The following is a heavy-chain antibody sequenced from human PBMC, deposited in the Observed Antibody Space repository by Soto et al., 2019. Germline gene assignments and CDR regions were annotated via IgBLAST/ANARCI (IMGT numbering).Heavy chain of an antibody. V-gene: IGHV3-30-3*01. CDR3: ARNAQWELLY. CDR2: ISYDGSNK. Sequence: GGSLRLSCAASGFTFSSYAMHWVRQAPGKGLEWVAVISYDGSNKYYADSVKGRFTISRDNSKNTLYLQMNSLRAEDTAVYYCARNAQWELLYWGQGTLVTVAS. D-gene: IGHD1-26*01. CDR1: GFTFSSYA. J-gene: IGHJ4*02.